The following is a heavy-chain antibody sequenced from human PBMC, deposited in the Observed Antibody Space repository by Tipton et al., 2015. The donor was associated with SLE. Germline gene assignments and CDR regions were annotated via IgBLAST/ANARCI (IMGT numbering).Heavy chain of an antibody. D-gene: IGHD2-21*01. CDR3: ARASAYCGGDCYPFYMDV. CDR2: IKQDGSEK. Sequence: SLRLSCAASGFTFSSYWMSWVRQAPGKGLEWVANIKQDGSEKYYVDSVKGRFTISRDNAKNSLYLQMNSLRAEDTAVYYCARASAYCGGDCYPFYMDVWGKGTTVTVSS. V-gene: IGHV3-7*01. J-gene: IGHJ6*03. CDR1: GFTFSSYW.